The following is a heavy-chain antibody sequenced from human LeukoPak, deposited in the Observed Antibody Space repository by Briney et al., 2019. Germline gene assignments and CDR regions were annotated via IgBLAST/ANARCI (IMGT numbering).Heavy chain of an antibody. CDR1: GYSFTSYW. J-gene: IGHJ4*02. V-gene: IGHV5-51*01. D-gene: IGHD3-22*01. CDR2: IYPGDSDT. Sequence: GESLKISCKGSGYSFTSYWIGWVRQMPGKGLEWMGIIYPGDSDTRYSPSFQGQVTISADKSISTAYLQWSSLQASDTAMYYCARQGDSSGYYYELDYDYWGQGTLVTVSS. CDR3: ARQGDSSGYYYELDYDY.